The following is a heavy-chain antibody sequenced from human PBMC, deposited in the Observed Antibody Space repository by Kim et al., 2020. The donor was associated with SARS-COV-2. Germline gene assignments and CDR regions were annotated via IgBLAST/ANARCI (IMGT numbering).Heavy chain of an antibody. J-gene: IGHJ4*02. Sequence: GGSLRLSCVASGFTFNRYWMHWVRQGPGKGLVWVSRINNDGTTTNYADSVKGRFTISRDNAKNTLYLQMNSLRVEDTAVYYCARRYYDSSGVYFCDYWGQGTLVSLSS. CDR3: ARRYYDSSGVYFCDY. D-gene: IGHD3-22*01. CDR2: INNDGTTT. V-gene: IGHV3-74*01. CDR1: GFTFNRYW.